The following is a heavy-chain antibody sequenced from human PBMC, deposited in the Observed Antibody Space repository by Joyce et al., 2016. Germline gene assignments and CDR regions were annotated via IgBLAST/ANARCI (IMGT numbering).Heavy chain of an antibody. D-gene: IGHD1-26*01. V-gene: IGHV1-46*01. Sequence: QVQLVQSGAEVKKPGASVRVSCKASGYTFISYSVLWVRQAPGQGLEWMGIINTGAGTTSYAQKFQDRVTMTRDTSTSTFYMELSSLRSDDTAVYYCARDGRPGLGNYFDYWGQGALVTVSS. CDR3: ARDGRPGLGNYFDY. CDR2: INTGAGTT. J-gene: IGHJ4*02. CDR1: GYTFISYS.